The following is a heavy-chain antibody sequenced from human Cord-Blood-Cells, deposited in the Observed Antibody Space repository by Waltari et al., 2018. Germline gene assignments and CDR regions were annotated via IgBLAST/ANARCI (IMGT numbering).Heavy chain of an antibody. D-gene: IGHD3-3*01. CDR1: GYTPTEFS. Sequence: QVQLVQSGAEVNKPGASVKVSCQVSGYTPTEFSMPRVRPAPGPGLEWMGGFDPEDGETIYAQKFQGRVTMTEDTSTDTAYMELSSLRSEDTAVYYCATSKPDYDFWSGYNWFDPWGQGTLVTVSS. CDR2: FDPEDGET. V-gene: IGHV1-24*01. J-gene: IGHJ5*02. CDR3: ATSKPDYDFWSGYNWFDP.